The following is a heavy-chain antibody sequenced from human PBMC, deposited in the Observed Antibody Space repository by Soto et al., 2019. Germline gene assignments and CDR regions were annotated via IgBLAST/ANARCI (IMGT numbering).Heavy chain of an antibody. CDR3: VVRHSSAYYVY. V-gene: IGHV1-18*03. CDR2: ISAYNGNT. D-gene: IGHD3-22*01. J-gene: IGHJ4*02. Sequence: ASVKVSCKASGYTFTSYGISWVRQAPGQGLEWMGWISAYNGNTNYAQKLQGRVTMTTDTSASTAYMELRSLRTEDMAVYYCVVRHSSAYYVYWGQGTLVTVSS. CDR1: GYTFTSYG.